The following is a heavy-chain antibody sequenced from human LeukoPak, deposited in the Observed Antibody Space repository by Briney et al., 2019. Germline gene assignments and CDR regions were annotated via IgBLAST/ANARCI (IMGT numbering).Heavy chain of an antibody. V-gene: IGHV3-30-3*01. Sequence: GGSLRLSCAASGFTFRSYAMHWVRQAPGKGLEWVAVISYDGSNKYYADSVKGRFTISRDNSKNTLYLQMNSLRAEDTAVYYCAKDPLLGGTRWSWFDPWGQGTLVTVSS. CDR2: ISYDGSNK. D-gene: IGHD1-7*01. CDR1: GFTFRSYA. J-gene: IGHJ5*02. CDR3: AKDPLLGGTRWSWFDP.